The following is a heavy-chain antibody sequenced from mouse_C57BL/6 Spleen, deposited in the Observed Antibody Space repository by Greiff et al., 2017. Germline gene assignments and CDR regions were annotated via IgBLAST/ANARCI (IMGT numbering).Heavy chain of an antibody. Sequence: EVQLVESEGGLVQPGSSMKLSCTASGFTFSDYYMAWVRQVPEKGLEWVANINYDGSSTYYLDSLKSRFIISRDNAKNILYLQMSSLKSEDTATYDCAKGTAQELVDYWGQGTTLTVSS. CDR1: GFTFSDYY. D-gene: IGHD3-2*02. J-gene: IGHJ2*01. V-gene: IGHV5-16*01. CDR3: AKGTAQELVDY. CDR2: INYDGSST.